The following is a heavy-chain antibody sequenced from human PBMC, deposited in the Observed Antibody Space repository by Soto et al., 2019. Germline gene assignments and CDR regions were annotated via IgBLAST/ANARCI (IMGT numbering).Heavy chain of an antibody. V-gene: IGHV3-53*01. Sequence: GGSLRLSCAASGFTVSSNCMNWVRQAPGKGLEWVSVIYSGGNTYYTDSVKGRFTISRDNSKNTLYLQMNSLRAEDTAVYYCARRYCSGGSCYSFDYWGQGTLVTVSS. CDR2: IYSGGNT. CDR3: ARRYCSGGSCYSFDY. J-gene: IGHJ4*02. D-gene: IGHD2-15*01. CDR1: GFTVSSNC.